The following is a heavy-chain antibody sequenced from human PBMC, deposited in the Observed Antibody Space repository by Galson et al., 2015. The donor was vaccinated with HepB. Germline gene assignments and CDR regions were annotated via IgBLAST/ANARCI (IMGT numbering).Heavy chain of an antibody. CDR3: AREVAVAAQGGWFDP. CDR1: GGSFSSYY. CDR2: INHSGST. Sequence: ETLSLTCAVYGGSFSSYYWSWIRQPPGKGLEWIGEINHSGSTNYNPSLKSRVTISVDTSKNQFSLKLSSVTAADTAVYYCAREVAVAAQGGWFDPWGQGTLVTVSS. D-gene: IGHD6-19*01. J-gene: IGHJ5*02. V-gene: IGHV4-34*01.